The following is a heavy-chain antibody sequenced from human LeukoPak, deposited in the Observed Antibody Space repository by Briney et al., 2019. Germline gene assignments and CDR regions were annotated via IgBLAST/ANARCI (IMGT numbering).Heavy chain of an antibody. CDR2: IYSGGST. D-gene: IGHD3-22*01. CDR1: GFTVSSNY. V-gene: IGHV3-66*02. J-gene: IGHJ4*02. Sequence: GGSLRLSCAASGFTVSSNYMSWVRQAPGNGLEWVSVIYSGGSTYYADSVKGRFTISRDNSKNTLYLQMNSLRAEDTAVYYCARLGSRNYDSSGYYLDYFDYWGQGTLVTVSS. CDR3: ARLGSRNYDSSGYYLDYFDY.